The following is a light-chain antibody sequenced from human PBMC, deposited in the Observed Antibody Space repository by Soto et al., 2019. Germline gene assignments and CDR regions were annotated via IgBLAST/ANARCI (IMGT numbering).Light chain of an antibody. CDR2: DVS. V-gene: IGLV2-14*03. CDR1: SGDVGGYNY. Sequence: QSALTQPVSVSGSPGQSITISCTGTSGDVGGYNYVSWYQQHPGKAPKLMIYDVSTRPSGVSNRFSGSKSGNTASLTISGLQAEDEADYYCNSYTSSSTYVFGTGTKLTVL. J-gene: IGLJ1*01. CDR3: NSYTSSSTYV.